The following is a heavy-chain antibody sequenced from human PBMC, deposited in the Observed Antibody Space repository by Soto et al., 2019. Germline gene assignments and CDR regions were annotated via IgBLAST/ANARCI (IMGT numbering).Heavy chain of an antibody. Sequence: EASVKVSCKASGYTFTSYGISWVRQAPGQGLEWMGWISAYNGNTNYAQKLQGRVTMTTDTSTSTAYMELRSLRSDDTAVYYCARVWFEDIVLMVYADYWGQGTLVTSPQ. CDR2: ISAYNGNT. CDR3: ARVWFEDIVLMVYADY. D-gene: IGHD2-8*01. CDR1: GYTFTSYG. V-gene: IGHV1-18*01. J-gene: IGHJ4*02.